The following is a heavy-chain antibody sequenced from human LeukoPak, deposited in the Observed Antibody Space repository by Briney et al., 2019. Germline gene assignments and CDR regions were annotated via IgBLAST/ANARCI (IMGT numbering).Heavy chain of an antibody. J-gene: IGHJ4*02. V-gene: IGHV4-59*01. D-gene: IGHD5-18*01. CDR3: AREAGRGYPDY. CDR1: GGSISSYY. Sequence: SETLSLTCTVSGGSISSYYWSWIRQPPGKGLEWIGYIYYSGSTNYNPSLKSRVTISVDTSKNQFSLKLSSVTAADTAVYYCAREAGRGYPDYWGQGTLVTVSS. CDR2: IYYSGST.